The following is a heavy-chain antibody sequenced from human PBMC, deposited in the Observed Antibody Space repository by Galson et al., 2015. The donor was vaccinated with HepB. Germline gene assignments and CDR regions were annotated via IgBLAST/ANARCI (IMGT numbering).Heavy chain of an antibody. V-gene: IGHV3-48*03. CDR1: GFTFSRYE. CDR2: INSGGNNI. CDR3: VRVITETPDAFDI. D-gene: IGHD4-17*01. Sequence: SLRLSCAASGFTFSRYEMSWVRQAAGKGLEWISYINSGGNNIFYADSVQGRFTISRDNTKKSLFLQMNTLRAEDTAVYYCVRVITETPDAFDIWGPGTMVTVSS. J-gene: IGHJ3*02.